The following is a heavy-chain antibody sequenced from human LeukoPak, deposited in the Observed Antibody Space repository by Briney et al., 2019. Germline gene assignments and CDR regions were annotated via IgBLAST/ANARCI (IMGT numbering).Heavy chain of an antibody. D-gene: IGHD1-26*01. Sequence: SVTVSYKASGGTLSSYPISWIRQAPGQGLELMGRIIPFVGLTNYAPRFQGRVTITADKDTTTAYMELSGLTSEDTAVYYCARPRSTESGSYNWFDPWGQGTLVTVSS. J-gene: IGHJ5*02. CDR2: IIPFVGLT. CDR1: GGTLSSYP. CDR3: ARPRSTESGSYNWFDP. V-gene: IGHV1-69*02.